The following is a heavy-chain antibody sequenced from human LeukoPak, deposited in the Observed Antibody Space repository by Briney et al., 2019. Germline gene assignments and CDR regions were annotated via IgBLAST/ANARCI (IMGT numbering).Heavy chain of an antibody. V-gene: IGHV1-18*01. CDR3: TRDLGVDTTMIFFDY. CDR1: GYTFTDFG. CDR2: ISAYNGKT. Sequence: ASVTVSYRASGYTFTDFGIRGVRRAPGQGGEGVAWISAYNGKTNSVRKFQDRVTMTADTSTSTAYMELRSLRSDDTAVYYCTRDLGVDTTMIFFDYWGQGSLVTVSS. J-gene: IGHJ4*02. D-gene: IGHD5-18*01.